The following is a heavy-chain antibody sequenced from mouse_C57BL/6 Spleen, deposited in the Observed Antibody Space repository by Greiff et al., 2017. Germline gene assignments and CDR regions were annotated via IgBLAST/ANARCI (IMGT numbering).Heavy chain of an antibody. D-gene: IGHD4-1*01. CDR2: ISSGGSYT. V-gene: IGHV5-6*01. CDR3: ARHLGRDYFDY. CDR1: GFPFSSYG. Sequence: EVMLVESGGDLVKPGGSLKLSCAASGFPFSSYGMSWVRQTPDKRLEWVATISSGGSYTYYPDSVKGRFTISRDNAKNTLYLQMSSLKSEDTAMYYCARHLGRDYFDYWGQGTTLTVSS. J-gene: IGHJ2*01.